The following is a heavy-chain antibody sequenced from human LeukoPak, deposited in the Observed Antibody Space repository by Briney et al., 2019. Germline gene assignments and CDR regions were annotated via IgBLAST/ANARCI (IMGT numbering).Heavy chain of an antibody. CDR3: AREPDRTEGGMDV. CDR1: GFTFSTYS. CDR2: ISGSGAST. D-gene: IGHD1-1*01. Sequence: GGSLRLSCAASGFTFSTYSMSWVRQAPGKGLEWLSDISGSGASTYSADSVKGRFTISRDNSKNTLYLQMNSLRAEDTAVYYCAREPDRTEGGMDVWGQGTTVTVSS. J-gene: IGHJ6*02. V-gene: IGHV3-23*01.